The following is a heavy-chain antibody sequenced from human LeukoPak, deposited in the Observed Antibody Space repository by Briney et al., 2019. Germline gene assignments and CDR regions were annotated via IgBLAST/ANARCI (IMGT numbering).Heavy chain of an antibody. CDR3: ARDSSSWYYFDY. J-gene: IGHJ4*02. V-gene: IGHV3-21*01. CDR2: IGRTSVDK. CDR1: GFTFNTYT. Sequence: GGSLRLSCAGSGFTFNTYTMNWVRQAPGKGLEWISSIGRTSVDKYYAASVRGRFTISRDNSKNSLYLQMNSLRAEDTAVYYCARDSSSWYYFDYWGQGTLVTVSS. D-gene: IGHD6-13*01.